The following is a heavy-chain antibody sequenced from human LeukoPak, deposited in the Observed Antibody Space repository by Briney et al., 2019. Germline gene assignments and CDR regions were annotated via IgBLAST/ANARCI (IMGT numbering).Heavy chain of an antibody. CDR2: ITSSSSYI. J-gene: IGHJ2*01. CDR1: GFTFSTYN. CDR3: ARLRDWYFDL. D-gene: IGHD5-12*01. V-gene: IGHV3-21*01. Sequence: PGGSLRLSCAASGFTFSTYNMNWVRHAPGKGLEWISSITSSSSYIYYADSVKGRFTISRDNAKNSLYLQMNSLRAEDTAVYYCARLRDWYFDLWGRGTLVTVSS.